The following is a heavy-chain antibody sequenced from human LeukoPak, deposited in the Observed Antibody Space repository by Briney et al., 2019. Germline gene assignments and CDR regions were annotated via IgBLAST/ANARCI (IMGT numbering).Heavy chain of an antibody. CDR3: ARDRGGYCSSTSCYRPDAFDI. J-gene: IGHJ3*02. CDR2: IYSGGST. Sequence: GGSLRLSCAASGFTVSTNYMSWFRQAPGKGLEWVSVIYSGGSTYYSDSVKGRFTISRDNSTNTLYLQMSSLRSEDTAVYYCARDRGGYCSSTSCYRPDAFDIWGQGTMVTVSS. V-gene: IGHV3-66*02. CDR1: GFTVSTNY. D-gene: IGHD2-2*01.